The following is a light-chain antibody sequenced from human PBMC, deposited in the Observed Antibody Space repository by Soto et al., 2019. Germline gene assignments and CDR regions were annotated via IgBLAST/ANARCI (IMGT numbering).Light chain of an antibody. CDR1: QSIRTS. CDR2: GAS. J-gene: IGKJ5*01. CDR3: QQNYSIPIT. Sequence: DVHMTQSPSSLSASVGYRVTITCRASQSIRTSLNWYHQKPGKAPDLLIYGASSLQSGVTSRFTGSGSGTDFTLTITDLQPEDFETYYCQQNYSIPITFGQGTRLEIK. V-gene: IGKV1-39*01.